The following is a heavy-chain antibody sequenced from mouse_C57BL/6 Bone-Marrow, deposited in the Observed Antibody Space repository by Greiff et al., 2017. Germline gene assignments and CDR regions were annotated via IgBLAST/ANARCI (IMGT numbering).Heavy chain of an antibody. J-gene: IGHJ2*01. CDR3: AGGGNDGGYYFDY. D-gene: IGHD1-1*02. V-gene: IGHV1-47*01. CDR2: FLPYNDDT. CDR1: GYTFTTYP. Sequence: VQLHQSGAELVKPGASVKLSCKASGYTFTTYPIEWMKQSPGQSLEWIGNFLPYNDDTKYNEKFKGKATLTVEKSSSTVYLTLRRLTSDASAVDYCAGGGNDGGYYFDYWGQGTTLTVSS.